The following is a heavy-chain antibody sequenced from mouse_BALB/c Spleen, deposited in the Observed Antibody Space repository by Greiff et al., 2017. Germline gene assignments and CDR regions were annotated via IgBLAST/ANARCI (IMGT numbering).Heavy chain of an antibody. CDR2: IYPGDGST. J-gene: IGHJ1*01. D-gene: IGHD2-2*01. CDR3: ARSHGYDFDV. Sequence: QVQLQQPGAELVKPGASVKLSCKASGYTFTSYWMHWVKLRPGQGLEWIGWIYPGDGSTKYNEKFKGKATLTADKSSSTAYMQLSSLTSENSAVYFCARSHGYDFDVWGAGTTVTVSS. V-gene: IGHV1S56*01. CDR1: GYTFTSYW.